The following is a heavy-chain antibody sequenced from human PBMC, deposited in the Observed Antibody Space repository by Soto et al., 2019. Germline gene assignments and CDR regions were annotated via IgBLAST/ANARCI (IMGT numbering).Heavy chain of an antibody. Sequence: PGGSLRLSCAASGFTFSSYAMSWVRQAPGKGLEWVSAISGSGGSTYYADSVKGRFTISRDNSKNTLYLQMNSLRAEDTAVYYCAGWRFLEWLPDYWGQGTLVTVSS. CDR3: AGWRFLEWLPDY. V-gene: IGHV3-23*01. J-gene: IGHJ4*02. CDR1: GFTFSSYA. CDR2: ISGSGGST. D-gene: IGHD3-3*01.